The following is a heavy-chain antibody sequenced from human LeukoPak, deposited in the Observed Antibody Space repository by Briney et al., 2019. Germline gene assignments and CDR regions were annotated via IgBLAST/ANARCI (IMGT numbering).Heavy chain of an antibody. CDR3: ARDLSGSWYYYYYGMDV. J-gene: IGHJ6*02. Sequence: GGSLRLSCAASGFTFSSYAMSWVRQAPGKGLEWVSAISGSGGSTYYADSVKGRFTISRDNAKNSLYLQMNSLRAEDTAVYYCARDLSGSWYYYYYGMDVWGQGTTVTVSS. V-gene: IGHV3-23*01. CDR1: GFTFSSYA. D-gene: IGHD6-13*01. CDR2: ISGSGGST.